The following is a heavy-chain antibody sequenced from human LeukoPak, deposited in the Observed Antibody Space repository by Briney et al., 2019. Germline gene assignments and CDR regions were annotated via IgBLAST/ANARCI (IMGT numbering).Heavy chain of an antibody. Sequence: SETLSLTCTVSGDSMSTYYWTWIRQPPGKGLEWIGEINHSGSTNYNPSLKSRVTISVDTSKNQFSLKLSSVTAADTAVYYCASRGCKYCSGYYWGQGTLVTVSS. CDR1: GDSMSTYY. CDR3: ASRGCKYCSGYY. CDR2: INHSGST. D-gene: IGHD2/OR15-2a*01. J-gene: IGHJ4*02. V-gene: IGHV4-34*01.